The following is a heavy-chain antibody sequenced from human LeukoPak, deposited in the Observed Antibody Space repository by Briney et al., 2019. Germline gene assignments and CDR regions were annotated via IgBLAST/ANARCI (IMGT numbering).Heavy chain of an antibody. D-gene: IGHD3-10*01. J-gene: IGHJ5*02. CDR2: INTSGGST. CDR3: ARDTGSGSYYP. CDR1: GFTFSSYG. V-gene: IGHV3-23*01. Sequence: GGSLRLSCAASGFTFSSYGMSWVRQAPGKGLEWVSGINTSGGSTYYADSVKGRFTISRDNSKNTLYLQMNSLRAEGTAVYYCARDTGSGSYYPWGQGTLVTVSS.